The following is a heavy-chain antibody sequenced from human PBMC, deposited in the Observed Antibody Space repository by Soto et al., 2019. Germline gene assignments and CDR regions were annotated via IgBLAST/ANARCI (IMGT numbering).Heavy chain of an antibody. CDR3: ARKTRDYGSGSYYTRSD. D-gene: IGHD3-10*01. V-gene: IGHV3-21*01. Sequence: PGGSLRLSCAASGFTFSSYSMNWVRQAPGKGPEWVSSISSSSSYIYYADSVKGRFTISRDNAKNSLYLQMNSLRAEDTAVYYCARKTRDYGSGSYYTRSDWGQGTLVTVSS. CDR2: ISSSSSYI. J-gene: IGHJ4*02. CDR1: GFTFSSYS.